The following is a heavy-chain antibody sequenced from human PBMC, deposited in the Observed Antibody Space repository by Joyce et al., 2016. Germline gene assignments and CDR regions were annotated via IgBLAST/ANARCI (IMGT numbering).Heavy chain of an antibody. CDR2: FYPEDGKT. D-gene: IGHD4-11*01. J-gene: IGHJ4*02. V-gene: IGHV1-24*01. CDR1: GDTLTELP. CDR3: ATSPPGNSDFLLDY. Sequence: QVQLVQSGAEVKKPGASVQVSCKVSGDTLTELPMYWVRQAPGKGLEWMGGFYPEDGKTVYTRKFQGRRTMTEDPSTDTAYMELSSLRSEDTAVYYCATSPPGNSDFLLDYWGQGTLVTVSS.